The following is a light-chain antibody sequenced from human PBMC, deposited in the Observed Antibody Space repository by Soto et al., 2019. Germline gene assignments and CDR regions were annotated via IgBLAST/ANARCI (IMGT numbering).Light chain of an antibody. Sequence: EIVLTQSPGTLSLSPGERATLSCRASQSVSNSYLAWYQQKPGQAPRLLINGATSRATGIPDRFSGSGSGTDFTLTISRLEPEDFAVYYCQQYGSSPRTFGQGTKVEIK. J-gene: IGKJ1*01. V-gene: IGKV3-20*01. CDR2: GAT. CDR3: QQYGSSPRT. CDR1: QSVSNSY.